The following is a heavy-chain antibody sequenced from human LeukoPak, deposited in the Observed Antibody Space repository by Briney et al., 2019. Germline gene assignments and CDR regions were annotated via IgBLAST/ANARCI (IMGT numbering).Heavy chain of an antibody. CDR2: INTGGRIT. CDR3: TRDGGSFCDFDY. Sequence: GGSLRLSCVASGFSFRNYAIHWVRQAPGKGLEYVSVINTGGRITYYADSVKGRFTISRDNSKNTVYLQMGSLRGEDMAVYYCTRDGGSFCDFDYWGQGALVTVSS. CDR1: GFSFRNYA. V-gene: IGHV3-64*02. J-gene: IGHJ4*02. D-gene: IGHD1-26*01.